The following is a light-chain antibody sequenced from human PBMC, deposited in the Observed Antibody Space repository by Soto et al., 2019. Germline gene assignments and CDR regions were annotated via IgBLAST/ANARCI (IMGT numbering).Light chain of an antibody. CDR3: QQYGSSPPWT. J-gene: IGKJ1*01. CDR2: DAS. V-gene: IGKV3-20*01. Sequence: EIVLTQSPGNLSLSPGERATLSCRASQSVNSTYLAWYQQKPGQAPRLLIYDASSRATGIPDRFSGSGSGTDFTLTISRLEPEDFAVYYCQQYGSSPPWTFGQGTKVEIK. CDR1: QSVNSTY.